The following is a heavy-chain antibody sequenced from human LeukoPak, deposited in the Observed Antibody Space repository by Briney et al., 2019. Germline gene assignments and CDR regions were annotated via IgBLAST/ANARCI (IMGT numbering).Heavy chain of an antibody. CDR2: ISAYNGNT. J-gene: IGHJ4*02. V-gene: IGHV1-18*01. CDR1: GYSFSSFG. Sequence: ASVKVSCKASGYSFSSFGINWVRQAPGQGLEWMGWISAYNGNTNYAQNLQSRVTMTTDTFTSTAYMDLRSLRSDDTAVYYCARGGYYGSGSFPDYWGQGTLVTVSS. CDR3: ARGGYYGSGSFPDY. D-gene: IGHD3-10*01.